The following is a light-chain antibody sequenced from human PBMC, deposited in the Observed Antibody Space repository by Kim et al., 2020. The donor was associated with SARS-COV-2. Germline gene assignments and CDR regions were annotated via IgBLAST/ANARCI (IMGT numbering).Light chain of an antibody. CDR1: TSNIGAGYD. CDR3: QSYDGTLSGRV. V-gene: IGLV1-40*01. J-gene: IGLJ3*02. CDR2: DNA. Sequence: QTVTIPGAGSTSNIGAGYDVHWYQHLPGRVPRLLMYDNAKRPSGVPDRFTGSKSGTSASLAISGLQAEDEADYYCQSYDGTLSGRVFGGGTKLTVL.